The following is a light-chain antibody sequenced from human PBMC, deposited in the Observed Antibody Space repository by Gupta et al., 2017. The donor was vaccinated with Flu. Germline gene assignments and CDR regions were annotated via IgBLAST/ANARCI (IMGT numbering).Light chain of an antibody. J-gene: IGLJ2*01. CDR2: EVS. CDR3: SSYTSSSPDVV. CDR1: SSDVGGYNY. Sequence: QSALTQPASVSGSPGQSITISCTGTSSDVGGYNYVSWYQQHPGNAPKLMIYEVSNRPSGVSHRFSGSKSGNTASLTISGLQAEDEADYYCSSYTSSSPDVVFGGGTKLTVL. V-gene: IGLV2-14*01.